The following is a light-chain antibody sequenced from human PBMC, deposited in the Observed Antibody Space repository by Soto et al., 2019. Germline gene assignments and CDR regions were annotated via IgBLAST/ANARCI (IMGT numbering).Light chain of an antibody. CDR2: DVS. CDR1: GSDGGGYNY. Sequence: QSVLTQPASVSGSPGQSITISCTGTGSDGGGYNYVSWYQQHPGKAPKFMIYDVSNRPSGVSNRFSGSKSGNTASLTISGLQAEDEADYYCSSYTTSNTRQIVFGTGTKVTVL. CDR3: SSYTTSNTRQIV. J-gene: IGLJ1*01. V-gene: IGLV2-14*01.